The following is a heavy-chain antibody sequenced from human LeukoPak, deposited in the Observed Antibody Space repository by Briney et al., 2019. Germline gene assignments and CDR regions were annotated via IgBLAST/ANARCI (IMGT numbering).Heavy chain of an antibody. J-gene: IGHJ4*02. D-gene: IGHD3-10*01. CDR1: GYTFTSYG. CDR3: AKDRIYADGLWDFDY. CDR2: ISAYNGNT. V-gene: IGHV1-18*01. Sequence: ASVKVSCKASGYTFTSYGISWVRQAPGQGLEWMGWISAYNGNTNYAQKLQGRVTMTTDTSTSTAYMELRSLRSDDTAVYYCAKDRIYADGLWDFDYWGQGTLVTVSS.